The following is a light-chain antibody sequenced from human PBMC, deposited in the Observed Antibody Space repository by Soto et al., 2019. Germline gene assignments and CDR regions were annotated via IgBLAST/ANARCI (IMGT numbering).Light chain of an antibody. CDR3: QQYYSSPLT. CDR1: LTISNNF. Sequence: EIVLTQSPGTLSLSPGEGSTLSCMASLTISNNFIAWYQQRAGQAPRLVIYGASTRATGIPDRFSASGSGTDFTLTISRLEPEDFAVYFCQQYYSSPLTFGQGTKVEIK. J-gene: IGKJ1*01. V-gene: IGKV3-20*01. CDR2: GAS.